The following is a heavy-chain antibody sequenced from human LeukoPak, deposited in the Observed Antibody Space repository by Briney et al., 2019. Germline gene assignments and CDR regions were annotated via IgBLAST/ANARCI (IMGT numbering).Heavy chain of an antibody. CDR1: GFTFSRYS. CDR2: ISSSSRST. CDR3: AKGLTMVLRYFDWLVDY. V-gene: IGHV3-21*04. D-gene: IGHD3-9*01. J-gene: IGHJ4*02. Sequence: GGSLRLSCAASGFTFSRYSMTWVRQAPGKGLEWVSSISSSSRSTYYADSVKGRFTISRDNAKNSLNLQMNSLRAEDTAVYYCAKGLTMVLRYFDWLVDYWGQGTLVTVSS.